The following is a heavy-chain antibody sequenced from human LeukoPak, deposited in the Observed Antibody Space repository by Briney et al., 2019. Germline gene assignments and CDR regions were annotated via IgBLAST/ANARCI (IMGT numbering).Heavy chain of an antibody. CDR3: ARHNPYCSGGSCYDGGDY. J-gene: IGHJ4*02. D-gene: IGHD2-15*01. CDR1: ARSISSYY. V-gene: IGHV4-59*08. CDR2: IYYSVST. Sequence: PSQTLSLTCTVSARSISSYYWSCIRQPPGEGLEWIGYIYYSVSTNYDPSLKSRVTISVDTSKNQSSLKLSSVTAADTAVYYCARHNPYCSGGSCYDGGDYWGQGTLVTVSS.